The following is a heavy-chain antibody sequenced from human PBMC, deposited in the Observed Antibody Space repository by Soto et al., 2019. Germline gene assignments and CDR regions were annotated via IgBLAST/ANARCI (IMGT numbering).Heavy chain of an antibody. V-gene: IGHV4-59*02. CDR2: IHYSGSI. Sequence: SETLSLTCTVAGASVSSRYWSWIRRPPGKGLEHIGSIHYSGSITYNPSLKSRVIISVDTSNNQFSLRLTSVTAADTAVYYCARDDVDTSMVRWSVAYYCHGLDVWAQGASVTVSS. J-gene: IGHJ6*02. D-gene: IGHD5-18*01. CDR1: GASVSSRY. CDR3: ARDDVDTSMVRWSVAYYCHGLDV.